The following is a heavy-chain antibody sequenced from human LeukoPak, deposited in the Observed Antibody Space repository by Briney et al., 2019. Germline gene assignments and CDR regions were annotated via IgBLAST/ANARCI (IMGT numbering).Heavy chain of an antibody. Sequence: PGGSLRLSCAASGFTFSSYVMSWVRQAPGKGLEWVSAISGSGGSTYYADSVKGRFTISRDNSKNTLYLQMNSLRAEDTAVYYCASSKTVTTYYDAFDIWGQGTMVTVSS. J-gene: IGHJ3*02. CDR3: ASSKTVTTYYDAFDI. D-gene: IGHD4-17*01. CDR2: ISGSGGST. V-gene: IGHV3-23*01. CDR1: GFTFSSYV.